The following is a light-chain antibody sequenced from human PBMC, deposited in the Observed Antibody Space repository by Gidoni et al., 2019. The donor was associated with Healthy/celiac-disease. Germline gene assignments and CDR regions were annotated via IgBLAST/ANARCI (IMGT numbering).Light chain of an antibody. V-gene: IGKV1-5*03. Sequence: DIQMTQSPSTLSASVGDRVTITSRASQSLSSWLAWYQQKPGKAPKLLLYKASSLESGVPSRFSGSDSGTEFTLTNSSLQPDDFATYCCQQYRTFGQXTKVEIK. J-gene: IGKJ1*01. CDR3: QQYRT. CDR1: QSLSSW. CDR2: KAS.